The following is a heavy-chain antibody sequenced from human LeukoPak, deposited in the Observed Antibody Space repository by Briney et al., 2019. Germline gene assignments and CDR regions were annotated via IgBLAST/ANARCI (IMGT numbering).Heavy chain of an antibody. J-gene: IGHJ3*02. CDR3: ARDRGSHQPGSVLTHSDAFDI. CDR2: INPSGGTT. Sequence: ASVKVSCKAPGYTFTSYYMHWVRQASGQGLEWMRIINPSGGTTSYAQKFQGRVTMTRDTSTSTVYMELSSLRSEDTAVYYCARDRGSHQPGSVLTHSDAFDIWDQGTMVTVSS. D-gene: IGHD3-9*01. CDR1: GYTFTSYY. V-gene: IGHV1-46*01.